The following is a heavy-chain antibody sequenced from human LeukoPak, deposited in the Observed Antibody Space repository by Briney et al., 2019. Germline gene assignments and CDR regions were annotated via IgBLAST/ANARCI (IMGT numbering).Heavy chain of an antibody. D-gene: IGHD3-22*01. CDR1: GYTFTSYD. CDR3: ARGVNYYDSSGPPNWFDP. V-gene: IGHV1-8*01. Sequence: ASVKVSCKASGYTFTSYDNNWVRQATGQGLEWMGWMNPNSGNTGYAQKFQGRVTMTRNTSISTAYMELSSLRSEDTAVYYCARGVNYYDSSGPPNWFDPWGQGTLVTVSS. CDR2: MNPNSGNT. J-gene: IGHJ5*02.